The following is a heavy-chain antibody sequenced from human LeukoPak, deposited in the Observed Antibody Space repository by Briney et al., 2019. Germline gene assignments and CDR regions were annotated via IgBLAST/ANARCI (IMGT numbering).Heavy chain of an antibody. CDR3: ARAKLDYYDSSGSLGY. Sequence: ASVKVSCKASGYTFTSSGISWVRQAPGQGLEWMGWISAYNGNTNYAQKLQGRVTMTTDTSTSTAYMELRSLRSDDTAVYYCARAKLDYYDSSGSLGYWGQGTLVTVSS. J-gene: IGHJ4*02. D-gene: IGHD3-22*01. CDR2: ISAYNGNT. CDR1: GYTFTSSG. V-gene: IGHV1-18*01.